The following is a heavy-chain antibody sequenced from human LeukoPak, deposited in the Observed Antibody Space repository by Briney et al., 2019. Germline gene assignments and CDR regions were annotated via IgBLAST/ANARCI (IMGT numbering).Heavy chain of an antibody. Sequence: GGSLRLSCAASGFTFSTYGMHWVRQAPGKGLEWVAFIRYGGSNNYADSVKGRFTISRDNSKNTLYLQMNSLRAEDAAVYYCAKVDATIAGALDYWGQGTLVTVSS. CDR1: GFTFSTYG. CDR2: IRYGGSN. D-gene: IGHD5-12*01. CDR3: AKVDATIAGALDY. J-gene: IGHJ4*02. V-gene: IGHV3-30*02.